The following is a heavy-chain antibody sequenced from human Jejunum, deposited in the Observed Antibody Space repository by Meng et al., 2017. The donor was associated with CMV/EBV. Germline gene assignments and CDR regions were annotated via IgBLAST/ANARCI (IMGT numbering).Heavy chain of an antibody. CDR1: GFAFSKYS. V-gene: IGHV3-23*03. D-gene: IGHD5-24*01. CDR3: AKEDVYDGYVVDY. Sequence: ASGFAFSKYSMNWVRQTPGKGLEWVSIIYTGSTARYYADSVRGRFTISRDNSKNTLYLQMSSLRAEDTAVYYCAKEDVYDGYVVDYWGQGTLVTVSS. J-gene: IGHJ4*02. CDR2: IYTGSTAR.